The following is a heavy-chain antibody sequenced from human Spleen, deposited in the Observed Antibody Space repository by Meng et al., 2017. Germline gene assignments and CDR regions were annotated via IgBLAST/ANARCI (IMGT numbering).Heavy chain of an antibody. CDR1: GYTFTRYG. J-gene: IGHJ4*02. Sequence: RGQAGAEGKKPGASVKVSCKASGYTFTRYGINWVRQAPGQGLEWMGRIDPKSGDTHYAQRFQGRVTMTGDTSISTAYMELSGLRSDDTAMYYCARDEDISAAGKLFGDYWGQGTLVTVSS. D-gene: IGHD6-13*01. CDR3: ARDEDISAAGKLFGDY. V-gene: IGHV1-2*06. CDR2: IDPKSGDT.